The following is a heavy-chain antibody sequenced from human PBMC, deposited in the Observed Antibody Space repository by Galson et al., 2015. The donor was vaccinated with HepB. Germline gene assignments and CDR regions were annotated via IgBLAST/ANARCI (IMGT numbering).Heavy chain of an antibody. CDR1: GFVFSAYS. D-gene: IGHD1-14*01. V-gene: IGHV3-48*01. CDR2: IYRNGLTI. CDR3: ARDSGITGADDY. J-gene: IGHJ4*02. Sequence: SLRLSCAVSGFVFSAYSMTWVRQAPGKGLGWVSYIYRNGLTIYYADSVKGRFTISRDNAKNSLYLQMNSLRAEDTAVYYCARDSGITGADDYWGQGTLVTVSS.